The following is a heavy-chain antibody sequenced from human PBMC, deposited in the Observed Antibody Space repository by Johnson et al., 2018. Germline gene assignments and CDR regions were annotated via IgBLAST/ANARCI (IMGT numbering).Heavy chain of an antibody. Sequence: QVQLVQSGGGVVQPGRSLRLSCAASGFTFSSYAMHWVRQAPGKGLEWVAIIWYDGSNKYYADSVKGRFTISRDNSENTLYLQMNSLRAEDTAVYYCARGSSERFLYYYGMDVWGQGTTVTVSS. V-gene: IGHV3-33*01. D-gene: IGHD6-13*01. J-gene: IGHJ6*02. CDR1: GFTFSSYA. CDR2: IWYDGSNK. CDR3: ARGSSERFLYYYGMDV.